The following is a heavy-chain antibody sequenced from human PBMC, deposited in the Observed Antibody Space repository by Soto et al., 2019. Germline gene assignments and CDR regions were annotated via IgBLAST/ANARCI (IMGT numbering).Heavy chain of an antibody. CDR2: INADGNYT. Sequence: EVQLVESGGGLVQPGGSLRLSCAASGFTFSIYWMHWVRQVPGKGLVWVSRINADGNYTSNADFVKGRFTVSRDNAKNTLYLQMDSLRAEDTAVYFCALGGAYGDYRSDYWGQGTLVTVSS. V-gene: IGHV3-74*01. D-gene: IGHD4-17*01. J-gene: IGHJ4*02. CDR1: GFTFSIYW. CDR3: ALGGAYGDYRSDY.